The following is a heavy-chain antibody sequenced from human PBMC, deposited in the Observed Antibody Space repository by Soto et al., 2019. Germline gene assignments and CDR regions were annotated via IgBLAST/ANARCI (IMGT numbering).Heavy chain of an antibody. Sequence: QVQLQESGPGLVKPSETLSLTCTVSGVSVSSRYXSWIRQPPGKGLEWIGYIHTNGRTNSSPSLKSRVSMSTDTSKNQLSXTLNSVAAADTAFYYCAGHWGFGFDPWGQGALVTISS. CDR3: AGHWGFGFDP. CDR2: IHTNGRT. D-gene: IGHD3-16*01. CDR1: GVSVSSRY. V-gene: IGHV4-4*09. J-gene: IGHJ5*02.